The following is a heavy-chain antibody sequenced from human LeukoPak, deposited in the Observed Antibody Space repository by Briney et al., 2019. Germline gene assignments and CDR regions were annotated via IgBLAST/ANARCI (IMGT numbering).Heavy chain of an antibody. CDR2: IYHSGST. J-gene: IGHJ4*02. CDR3: ARLVRYHDY. D-gene: IGHD3-9*01. Sequence: SETLSLTCTVSGGSISSYYWSWIRQPPGKGLEWIGYIYHSGSTNYNPSLKSRVTISVDTSKNQFSLKLSSVTAADTAVYYCARLVRYHDYWGQGTLVTVSS. V-gene: IGHV4-59*01. CDR1: GGSISSYY.